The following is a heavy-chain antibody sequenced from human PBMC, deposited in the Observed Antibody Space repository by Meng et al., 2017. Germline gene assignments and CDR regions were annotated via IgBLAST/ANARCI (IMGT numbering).Heavy chain of an antibody. Sequence: QLQLQESGPGLVQPSETLSLTCTVSGGSISSSTYCWGWIRQPPGKGLEWIGSIYNSGSTYYNPSLKSRVSISVDTSKNQFSLKVTSVTAADTAVYYCARGDYDGLAYWGQGTLVTVSS. D-gene: IGHD4-17*01. J-gene: IGHJ4*02. CDR1: GGSISSSTYC. CDR2: IYNSGST. CDR3: ARGDYDGLAY. V-gene: IGHV4-39*07.